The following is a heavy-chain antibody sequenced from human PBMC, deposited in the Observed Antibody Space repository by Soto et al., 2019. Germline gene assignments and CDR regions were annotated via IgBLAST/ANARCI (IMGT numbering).Heavy chain of an antibody. V-gene: IGHV4-30-4*01. CDR3: ARGPTMTTDY. J-gene: IGHJ4*02. CDR2: IFYSGIT. Sequence: QVQLQESGPGLVKPSQTLSLTCTVSGGSISSGNFYWSWIRQPPGKGLEWIAYIFYSGITNYNPSLKRRVTISVDTSKNQSSLKLSSVTAADTAVYYCARGPTMTTDYWGQGTLVTVSS. D-gene: IGHD4-17*01. CDR1: GGSISSGNFY.